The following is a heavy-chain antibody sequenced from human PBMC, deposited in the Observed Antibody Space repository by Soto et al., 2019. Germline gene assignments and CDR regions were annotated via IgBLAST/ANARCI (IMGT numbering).Heavy chain of an antibody. CDR1: GGSFSGYY. CDR2: INHSGST. V-gene: IGHV4-34*01. Sequence: PSETLSLTCAVYGGSFSGYYWSWIRQPPGKGLEWIGEINHSGSTNYNPSLKSRVTISVDTSKNQFSLKLSSVTAADTAVYYCARGFRKYYHDSSGYHRLADYYYYGMDVWGQGTTVTVSS. CDR3: ARGFRKYYHDSSGYHRLADYYYYGMDV. D-gene: IGHD3-22*01. J-gene: IGHJ6*02.